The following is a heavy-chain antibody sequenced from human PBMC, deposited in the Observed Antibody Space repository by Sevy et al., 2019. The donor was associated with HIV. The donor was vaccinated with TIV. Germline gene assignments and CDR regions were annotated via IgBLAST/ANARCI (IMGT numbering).Heavy chain of an antibody. CDR2: ISWNSAYI. V-gene: IGHV3-9*01. Sequence: GGSLRLSCVASGFTFDDYAMHWVRQAPGKGLEWVSGISWNSAYIGYADSVKGRLTISRDNAKNSLYLQMHSLKPEDTAFSYCVKDGGSGSGPSAEYFHHWGQGTLVTVSS. D-gene: IGHD6-19*01. CDR1: GFTFDDYA. CDR3: VKDGGSGSGPSAEYFHH. J-gene: IGHJ1*01.